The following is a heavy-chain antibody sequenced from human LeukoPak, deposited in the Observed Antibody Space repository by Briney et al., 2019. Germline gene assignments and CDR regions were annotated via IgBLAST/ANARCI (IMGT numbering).Heavy chain of an antibody. Sequence: GGSLRLSGAASGFTFSNYEMNWVRQAPGKGLEWVSYISDSGTTIYYGDSVKGRFTISRDNAKKSLYLQMNSLRAEDTAVYYCARVRYFDWLGPFDYWGQGTLVTVSS. D-gene: IGHD3-9*01. J-gene: IGHJ4*02. CDR2: ISDSGTTI. CDR1: GFTFSNYE. CDR3: ARVRYFDWLGPFDY. V-gene: IGHV3-48*03.